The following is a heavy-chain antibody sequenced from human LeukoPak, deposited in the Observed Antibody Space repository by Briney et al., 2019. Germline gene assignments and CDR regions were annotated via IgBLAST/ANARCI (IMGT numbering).Heavy chain of an antibody. V-gene: IGHV1-2*02. J-gene: IGHJ4*02. Sequence: ASVKVSCKASGYTLTEYYMHWVRQAPGQGLEWMGWVNPNSGDTNYVHKFLGRVTMTSDTSISTAYMDLSRVRSDDTAVYYCALLFSSTWYRFDSWGQGTLVTVSS. CDR3: ALLFSSTWYRFDS. D-gene: IGHD6-13*01. CDR1: GYTLTEYY. CDR2: VNPNSGDT.